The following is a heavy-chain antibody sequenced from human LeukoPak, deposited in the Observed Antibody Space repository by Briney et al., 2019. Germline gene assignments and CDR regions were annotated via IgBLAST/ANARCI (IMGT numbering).Heavy chain of an antibody. D-gene: IGHD2-15*01. CDR2: INHSGST. CDR3: ARGDRDSPTYYYYYYYMDV. Sequence: PSGTLSLTCAVYGGSFSGYYWSWIRQPPGKGLEWIGEINHSGSTNYNPSLKSRVTISVDTSKNQFSLKLSSVTAADTAVYYCARGDRDSPTYYYYYYYMDVWGKGTTVTVSS. CDR1: GGSFSGYY. V-gene: IGHV4-34*01. J-gene: IGHJ6*03.